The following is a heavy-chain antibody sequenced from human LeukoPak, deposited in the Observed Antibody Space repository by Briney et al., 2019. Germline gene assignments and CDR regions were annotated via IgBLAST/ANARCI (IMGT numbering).Heavy chain of an antibody. CDR2: IWYDGSNK. CDR1: GFTFGSYW. J-gene: IGHJ4*02. D-gene: IGHD3-10*01. Sequence: GGSLRLSCSASGFTFGSYWMNWVRQAPGKGPEWVAVIWYDGSNKYYADSVKGRFTISRDNSKNTLYLQMNSLRAEDTAVYYCARDRVEVLWFGELSEGYYFDYWGQGTLVTVSS. V-gene: IGHV3-33*08. CDR3: ARDRVEVLWFGELSEGYYFDY.